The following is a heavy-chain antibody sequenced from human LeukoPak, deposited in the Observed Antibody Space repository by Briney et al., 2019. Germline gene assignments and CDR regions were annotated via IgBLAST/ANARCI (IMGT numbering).Heavy chain of an antibody. D-gene: IGHD3-9*01. CDR2: ITGSGTST. V-gene: IGHV3-23*01. J-gene: IGHJ4*02. Sequence: GGSLRLSCVASGFTFSNYAMSWVRQAPGKGLEWVSAITGSGTSTYYADSLKGRFTISRDNSKNTVFLQMNSLRHENTAIYYCVIWGDYDVLTGYYVPDYWGQGTLVTVSS. CDR3: VIWGDYDVLTGYYVPDY. CDR1: GFTFSNYA.